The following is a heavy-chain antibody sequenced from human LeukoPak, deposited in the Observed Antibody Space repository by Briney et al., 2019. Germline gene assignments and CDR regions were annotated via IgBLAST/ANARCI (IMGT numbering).Heavy chain of an antibody. Sequence: GGSLRLSCSASGFTFNNYAMSWVRQAPGKGLEWVSTISNGGVSTNYADSVRGRFTISRDNSKKTLYLQMNSLRVEDTAVYYCAKHNLVVAITGQFHASDIWGQGTMVTVPS. V-gene: IGHV3-23*01. CDR2: ISNGGVST. D-gene: IGHD2-21*01. CDR3: AKHNLVVAITGQFHASDI. CDR1: GFTFNNYA. J-gene: IGHJ3*02.